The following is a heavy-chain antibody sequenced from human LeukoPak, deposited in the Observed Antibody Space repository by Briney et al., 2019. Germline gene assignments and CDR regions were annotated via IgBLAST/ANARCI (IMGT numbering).Heavy chain of an antibody. CDR3: AKDIEWLHYFDY. CDR2: IRSSSSYI. CDR1: GFTFSSYS. D-gene: IGHD3-3*01. Sequence: GGSLRLSCAASGFTFSSYSMNWVRQAPGKGLEWVSSIRSSSSYIYYADSVKGRFTISRDNSKNTLYLRMNSLRAEDTAVYYCAKDIEWLHYFDYWGQGTLVTVSS. V-gene: IGHV3-21*01. J-gene: IGHJ4*02.